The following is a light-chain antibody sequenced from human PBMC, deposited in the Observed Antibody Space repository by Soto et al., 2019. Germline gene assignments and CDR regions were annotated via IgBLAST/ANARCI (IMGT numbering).Light chain of an antibody. CDR3: SSYTSSSTPRVV. V-gene: IGLV2-14*01. Sequence: QSALTQPASVSGSPGQSITISCTGTSSDVGDYNYVSWYQQHPGKAPKLMIYDANNRPSGVSNRFTGSKSGNTASLTISGLQAEAEAEYYCSSYTSSSTPRVVFGGGTQLTVL. CDR1: SSDVGDYNY. J-gene: IGLJ2*01. CDR2: DAN.